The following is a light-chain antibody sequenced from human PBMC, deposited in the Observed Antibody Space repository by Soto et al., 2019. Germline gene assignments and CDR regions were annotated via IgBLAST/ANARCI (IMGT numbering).Light chain of an antibody. Sequence: EMVLTQSPDTLSLSPGERAALSCRASQRVTSNYLAWYQKKPDQAPRLLIYGASIRANGIPDRFSGSGSGTDFSLTISRLEPEDFAVYYCQQFGGSPPRFTFGPGTKVEVK. J-gene: IGKJ3*01. CDR3: QQFGGSPPRFT. CDR1: QRVTSNY. CDR2: GAS. V-gene: IGKV3-20*01.